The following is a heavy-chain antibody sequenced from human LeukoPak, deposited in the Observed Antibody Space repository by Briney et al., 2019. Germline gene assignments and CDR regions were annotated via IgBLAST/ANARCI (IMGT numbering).Heavy chain of an antibody. J-gene: IGHJ4*02. CDR2: ISSSGSTI. Sequence: GGSLRLSCAASGFTFSSYGMHWVRQAPGKGLEWVSYISSSGSTIYYADSVKGRFTISRDNAKNSLYLQMNSLRAEDTAVYYCARADYGSGSYYNDPVGLDYWGQGTLVTVSS. CDR3: ARADYGSGSYYNDPVGLDY. D-gene: IGHD3-10*01. V-gene: IGHV3-48*04. CDR1: GFTFSSYG.